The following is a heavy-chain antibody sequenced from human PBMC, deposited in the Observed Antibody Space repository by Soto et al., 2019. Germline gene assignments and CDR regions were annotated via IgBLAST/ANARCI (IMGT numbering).Heavy chain of an antibody. CDR1: CGSINSDGYY. Sequence: QVQLQESGPGLVKPSQTLSLTCTVSCGSINSDGYYWSWIRQHPGKGLEWIGYIHYSGNTYYNPSLKSRITISIDTSKNQFSLQLSSVTVADTAVYFCARDSLDSSGNFMRHPDAFDVWGQGTGVAVSS. CDR2: IHYSGNT. CDR3: ARDSLDSSGNFMRHPDAFDV. D-gene: IGHD3-22*01. V-gene: IGHV4-31*03. J-gene: IGHJ3*01.